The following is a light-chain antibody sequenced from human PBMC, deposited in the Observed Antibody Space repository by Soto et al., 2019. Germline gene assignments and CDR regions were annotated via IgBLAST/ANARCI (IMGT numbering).Light chain of an antibody. CDR1: QSISSSY. J-gene: IGKJ3*01. CDR2: GAS. Sequence: EIVLTQSPGTLSLSPGERATLSCRASQSISSSYLAWYQQRPGQAPRLLIFGASYRATGIPDRFSGSGSGTDFTSTISRRDPEVFAVYYCQQYSSSPREFTFAPGTKGDS. V-gene: IGKV3-20*01. CDR3: QQYSSSPREFT.